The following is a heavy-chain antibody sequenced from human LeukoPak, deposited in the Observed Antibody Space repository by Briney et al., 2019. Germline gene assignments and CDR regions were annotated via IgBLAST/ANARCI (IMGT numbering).Heavy chain of an antibody. Sequence: GGPLRLSCAASGFTFSNFGMHWVRQAPGKGLEWVAVISNDKINTYYGDSVKGRFAISRDNAKNTLYLQMNSLKPEDTAVYYCAKDAVGAATGAIDYWGQGTLVTVSS. V-gene: IGHV3-30*18. D-gene: IGHD6-13*01. CDR3: AKDAVGAATGAIDY. CDR1: GFTFSNFG. CDR2: ISNDKINT. J-gene: IGHJ4*02.